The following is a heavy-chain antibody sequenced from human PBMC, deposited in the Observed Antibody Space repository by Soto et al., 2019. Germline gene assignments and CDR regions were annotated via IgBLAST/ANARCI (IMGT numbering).Heavy chain of an antibody. CDR3: ARDCIVGAFDAFDI. Sequence: GGSLRLSCAASGFTFSSYAMHWVRQAPGKGLEWVAVISYDGSNKYYADSVKGRFTISRDNSKNTLYLQMNSLRAEDTAVYYCARDCIVGAFDAFDIWGQGTMVTVSS. CDR2: ISYDGSNK. V-gene: IGHV3-30*04. J-gene: IGHJ3*02. CDR1: GFTFSSYA. D-gene: IGHD1-26*01.